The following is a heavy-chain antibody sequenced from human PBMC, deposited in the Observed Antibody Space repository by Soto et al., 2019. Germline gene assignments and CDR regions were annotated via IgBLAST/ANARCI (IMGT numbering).Heavy chain of an antibody. CDR2: ISYDGSNK. V-gene: IGHV3-30-3*01. D-gene: IGHD2-15*01. J-gene: IGHJ4*02. CDR3: GRDYGSSGGIDY. Sequence: PGGSLRLSCAASGFTFSSYAMHWVRQAPGKGLEWVAVISYDGSNKYYADSVKGRFTISRDNSKNTLYLQMNSLRAEDTAVYYCGRDYGSSGGIDYWGQGTLVTVSS. CDR1: GFTFSSYA.